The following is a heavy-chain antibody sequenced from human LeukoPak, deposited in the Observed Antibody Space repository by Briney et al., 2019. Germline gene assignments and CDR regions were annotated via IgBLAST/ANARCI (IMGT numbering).Heavy chain of an antibody. V-gene: IGHV1-69*13. Sequence: SVKVSCKASGYTFTSYGISWVRQAPGQGLEWMGGIIPIFGTANYAQKFQGRVTITADESTSTAYMELSSLRSEDTAVYYCARDGLKDSIDYYYYYMDVWGKGTTVTISS. J-gene: IGHJ6*03. CDR2: IIPIFGTA. D-gene: IGHD2/OR15-2a*01. CDR1: GYTFTSYG. CDR3: ARDGLKDSIDYYYYYMDV.